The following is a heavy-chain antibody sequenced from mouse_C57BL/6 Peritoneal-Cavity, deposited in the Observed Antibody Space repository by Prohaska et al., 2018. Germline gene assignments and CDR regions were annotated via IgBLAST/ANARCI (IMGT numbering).Heavy chain of an antibody. J-gene: IGHJ3*01. CDR3: AREGSNYGFAY. CDR2: IDPSDSAT. CDR1: GYTFTSYW. V-gene: IGHV1-52*01. Sequence: QVQLQQPGAELVRPGSSVKLSCKASGYTFTSYWMHWVKQRPIQGLEWIGNIDPSDSATHYNQKFKDKATLTVDKSSSTAYMQLSSLTSEDSAVYYCAREGSNYGFAYWGQGTLVTVSA. D-gene: IGHD2-5*01.